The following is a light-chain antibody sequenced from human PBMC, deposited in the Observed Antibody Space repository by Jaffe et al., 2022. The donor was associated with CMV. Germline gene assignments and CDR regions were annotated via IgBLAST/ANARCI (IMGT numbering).Light chain of an antibody. CDR1: QTISTW. J-gene: IGKJ1*01. CDR2: RSS. V-gene: IGKV1-5*03. CDR3: QQYKSCWT. Sequence: DIQMTQSPSTLSASVGDRVTITCRASQTISTWLAWYQQKPGKAPNLLIYRSSSLKTGVPSRFSGSGSGTEFTLTISSLQPDDFATYYCQQYKSCWTFGQGTKVEVK.